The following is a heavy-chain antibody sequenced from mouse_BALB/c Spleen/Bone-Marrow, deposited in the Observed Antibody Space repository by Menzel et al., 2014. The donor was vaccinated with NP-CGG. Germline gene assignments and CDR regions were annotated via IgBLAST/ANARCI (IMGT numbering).Heavy chain of an antibody. Sequence: VKLQESGAELAKPGASVKMSCKASGYTFTSYWMHWVKQRPGQGLEWIGYINPSTGYTEYNQKFKDKATLTADKSSSTTYMQLSSLTSEDSAVYYCARSAPWEGFAYWGQGTLVTVSA. J-gene: IGHJ3*01. V-gene: IGHV1-7*01. D-gene: IGHD4-1*01. CDR3: ARSAPWEGFAY. CDR1: GYTFTSYW. CDR2: INPSTGYT.